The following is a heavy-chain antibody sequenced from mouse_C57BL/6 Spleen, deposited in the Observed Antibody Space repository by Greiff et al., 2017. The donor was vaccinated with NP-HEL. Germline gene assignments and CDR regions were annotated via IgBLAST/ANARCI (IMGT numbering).Heavy chain of an antibody. D-gene: IGHD2-4*01. V-gene: IGHV1-72*01. CDR3: ARYGGLRRERDYAMDY. CDR1: GYTFTSYW. J-gene: IGHJ4*01. CDR2: IDPNSGGT. Sequence: QVQLQQPGAELVKPGASVKLSCKASGYTFTSYWMHWVKQRPGRGLEWIGRIDPNSGGTKYNEKFKSKATLTVDKPSSTAYMQLSSLTSEDSAVYYCARYGGLRRERDYAMDYWGQGTSVTVSS.